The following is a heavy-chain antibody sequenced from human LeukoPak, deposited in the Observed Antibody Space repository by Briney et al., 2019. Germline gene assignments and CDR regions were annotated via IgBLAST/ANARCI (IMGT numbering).Heavy chain of an antibody. J-gene: IGHJ4*02. CDR2: ISSSGSTI. D-gene: IGHD3-10*01. Sequence: GGSLRLSCAASGFTFSSFEMNWVPHAPGKGLEWVSYISSSGSTIYYADSVKGRFTISRDNAKNSLDLQMNSLRAEDTAVYYCARWSLLWFGEGPFDYWGQGTLVTVSS. CDR3: ARWSLLWFGEGPFDY. V-gene: IGHV3-48*03. CDR1: GFTFSSFE.